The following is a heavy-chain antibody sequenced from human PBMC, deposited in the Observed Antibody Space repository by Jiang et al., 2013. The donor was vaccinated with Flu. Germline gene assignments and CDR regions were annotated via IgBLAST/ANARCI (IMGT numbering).Heavy chain of an antibody. D-gene: IGHD3-9*01. CDR2: ISDDGSNK. Sequence: QLLESGGGVVQPGRSLRLSCAASGFTFSSYGMHWVRQAPGKGLEWVAAISDDGSNKYYADSVKGRFTISRDNSKNTLYLQMNSLRAEDTAVYYCAKESYDILTGYYKGSGYNWFDPWGQGTLVTVSS. CDR1: GFTFSSYG. V-gene: IGHV3-30*18. CDR3: AKESYDILTGYYKGSGYNWFDP. J-gene: IGHJ5*02.